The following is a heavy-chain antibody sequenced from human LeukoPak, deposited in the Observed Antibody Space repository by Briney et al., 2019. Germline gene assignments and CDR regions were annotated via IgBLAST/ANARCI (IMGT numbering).Heavy chain of an antibody. CDR2: ISYDGSNK. Sequence: SGGFLRLSCAASGFTFSSYGMHWVRQAPGKGLEWVAVISYDGSNKYYADSVKGRFTISRDNSKNTLYLQMNSLRAEDTAMYYCARWICSTTSCFYFDNWGQGTLVTVSS. D-gene: IGHD2-2*01. J-gene: IGHJ4*02. CDR1: GFTFSSYG. V-gene: IGHV3-30*03. CDR3: ARWICSTTSCFYFDN.